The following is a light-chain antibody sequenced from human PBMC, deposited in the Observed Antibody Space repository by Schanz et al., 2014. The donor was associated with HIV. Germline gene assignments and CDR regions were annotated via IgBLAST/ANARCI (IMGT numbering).Light chain of an antibody. V-gene: IGKV3D-15*01. CDR3: QQYNNWPPWT. Sequence: EIVLTQSPVTLSLSPGERATLSCRASQSVGSVLAWYQQKPGQAPRLLIYDASNRATGIPARFSGSGSGTEFTLTISSLQSEDFAVYYCQQYNNWPPWTFGQGTKVEIK. CDR2: DAS. CDR1: QSVGSV. J-gene: IGKJ1*01.